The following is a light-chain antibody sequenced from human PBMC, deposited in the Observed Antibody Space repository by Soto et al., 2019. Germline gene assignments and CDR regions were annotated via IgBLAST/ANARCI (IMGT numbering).Light chain of an antibody. Sequence: EIVLTQSPGTLSLSPGERATLSCTASQSVSRYYLSWYQVKPGQGLRLLICVPSSRATGIPDRFSGSGSGTDFTLTISRLEPEDFAVYYCQQYGNSPITFGQGTRLEIK. CDR2: VPS. V-gene: IGKV3-20*01. CDR1: QSVSRYY. J-gene: IGKJ5*01. CDR3: QQYGNSPIT.